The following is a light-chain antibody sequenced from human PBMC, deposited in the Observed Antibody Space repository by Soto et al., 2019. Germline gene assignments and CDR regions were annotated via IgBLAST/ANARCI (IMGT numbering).Light chain of an antibody. J-gene: IGKJ1*01. CDR2: AAS. CDR3: QRRANWPPWT. Sequence: DIQMTQSHSTLSASVGDTVTITCRASESIDNWLAWYQQKPGKAPKLLIFAASTLVRGVPSRFSGRGSGTDFTLTISRLEPEDFAVYYCQRRANWPPWTFGQGTKVDIK. V-gene: IGKV1-5*01. CDR1: ESIDNW.